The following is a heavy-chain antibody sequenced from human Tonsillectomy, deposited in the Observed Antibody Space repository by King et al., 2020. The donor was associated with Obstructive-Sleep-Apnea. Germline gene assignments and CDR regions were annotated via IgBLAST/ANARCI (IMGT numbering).Heavy chain of an antibody. CDR1: GSGFSTSW. CDR3: VGVTTTHYDS. CDR2: IYPGDSDS. D-gene: IGHD3-16*01. V-gene: IGHV5-51*01. J-gene: IGHJ5*02. Sequence: QLVQSGAEMKKPGESLRISCKSSGSGFSTSWIGWVRQVSGKGLEWMGIIYPGDSDSRYSPSFEGHVVISVDKSINTAYLQGSGLKAWDTAVYYCVGVTTTHYDSWGQGTPVTVPS.